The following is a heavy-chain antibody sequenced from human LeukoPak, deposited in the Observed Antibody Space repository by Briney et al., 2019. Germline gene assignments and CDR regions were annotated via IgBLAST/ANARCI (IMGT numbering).Heavy chain of an antibody. J-gene: IGHJ3*02. V-gene: IGHV4-31*03. D-gene: IGHD2-8*01. CDR1: GGSISSGDYY. CDR2: IYYSGST. CDR3: ARDRCTNGVCYTTAFDI. Sequence: SETLSLTCTVSGGSISSGDYYWSWIRQHPGKGLEWIGYIYYSGSTYYNPSLKSRVTISVDTSKNQFSLKLSSVTAADTAVYYCARDRCTNGVCYTTAFDIWGQGTMVTVSS.